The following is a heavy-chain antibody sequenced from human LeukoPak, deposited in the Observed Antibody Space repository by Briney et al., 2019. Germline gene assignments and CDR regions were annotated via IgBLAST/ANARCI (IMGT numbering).Heavy chain of an antibody. J-gene: IGHJ4*02. CDR1: GGSISSGSYY. D-gene: IGHD5-24*01. CDR2: IYTSGST. CDR3: ARLQRWLQWGTGFDY. V-gene: IGHV4-61*09. Sequence: SETLSLTCTVSGGSISSGSYYWSWIRQPAGKGLEWIGHIYTSGSTNYNPSLKSRVTISVDTSKNQFSLKLSSVTAADTAVYYCARLQRWLQWGTGFDYWGQGTLVTVSS.